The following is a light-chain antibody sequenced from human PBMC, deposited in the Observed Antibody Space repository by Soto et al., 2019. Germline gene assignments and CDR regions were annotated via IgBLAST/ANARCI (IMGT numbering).Light chain of an antibody. CDR2: AAS. CDR3: QQRNSYPRT. J-gene: IGKJ2*01. CDR1: HNIISY. Sequence: DIQMTQSPSSLSASVGDRVTITCRASHNIISYLHWFQQKPGKAPNLLISAASTLQSGVPSRFSGSGSETEFTLTITSLQPEDSATYYCQQRNSYPRTFGQGTKVDIK. V-gene: IGKV1-9*01.